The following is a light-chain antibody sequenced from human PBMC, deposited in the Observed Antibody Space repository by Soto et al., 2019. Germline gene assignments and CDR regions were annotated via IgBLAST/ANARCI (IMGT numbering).Light chain of an antibody. J-gene: IGKJ5*01. CDR2: FXS. Sequence: IQMTQSPSSLPSSIGDRVTITXRASHSISGSLHWYQQKPGXAPKXXXDFXSTLQRGGPSRLSGSGSGTDFTLTISSLQPEDFATYYCQQSFSTTSTFGQGTRLEIK. CDR1: HSISGS. CDR3: QQSFSTTST. V-gene: IGKV1-39*01.